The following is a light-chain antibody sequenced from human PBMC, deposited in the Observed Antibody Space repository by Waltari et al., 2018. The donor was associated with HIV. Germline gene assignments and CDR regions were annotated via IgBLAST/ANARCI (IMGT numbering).Light chain of an antibody. CDR1: SSDVGGYDY. J-gene: IGLJ1*01. Sequence: QSALTQPASVSESPGQSITISCTGSSSDVGGYDYVSWYQQHPGKAPKLMIYEVSNQPSGVSNRFSGSKSGNTASLTISGLQAEDEADYYCSSYTSSNIVLVFGTGTKVTVL. CDR2: EVS. CDR3: SSYTSSNIVLV. V-gene: IGLV2-14*01.